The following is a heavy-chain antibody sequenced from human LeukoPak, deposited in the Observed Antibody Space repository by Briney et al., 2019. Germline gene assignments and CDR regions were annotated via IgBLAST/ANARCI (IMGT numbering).Heavy chain of an antibody. CDR3: ARAYYYDSSGSRDAFDI. J-gene: IGHJ3*02. D-gene: IGHD3-22*01. CDR2: ISYDGSNK. CDR1: GFTFSSYA. Sequence: GRSLRLSCAASGFTFSSYAMHWVRQAPGKGLEWVAVISYDGSNKYYADSVKGRFTISRDNFKNTLYLQMNSLRAEDTAVYYCARAYYYDSSGSRDAFDIWGQGTMVTVSS. V-gene: IGHV3-30-3*01.